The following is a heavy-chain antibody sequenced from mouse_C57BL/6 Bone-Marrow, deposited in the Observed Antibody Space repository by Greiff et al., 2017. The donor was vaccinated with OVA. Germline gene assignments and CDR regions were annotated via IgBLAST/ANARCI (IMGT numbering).Heavy chain of an antibody. V-gene: IGHV1-22*01. D-gene: IGHD2-1*01. J-gene: IGHJ3*01. CDR2: INPNNGGT. CDR1: GYTFTDYN. Sequence: EVQLQESGPELVKPGASVKMSCKASGYTFTDYNMYWVKQSPGKSLEWIGYINPNNGGTSYNQKFKGKATLPVNKSSSTAYMELRSLTSEDSAVYYCARLYYPAWFAYWGQGTLVTVSA. CDR3: ARLYYPAWFAY.